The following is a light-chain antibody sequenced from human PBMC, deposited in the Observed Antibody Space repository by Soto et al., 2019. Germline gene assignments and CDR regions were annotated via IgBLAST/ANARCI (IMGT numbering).Light chain of an antibody. CDR3: QQYKNWPPWT. Sequence: EIVMTQSPATLSVSPGERATLSCRASQSVGSSLAWYQHNPGQAPRLLIYGASSRATGIPDRFSGSGTGTEFTLTISGLRSEDFAVYYCQQYKNWPPWTFGQGTKVDIK. J-gene: IGKJ1*01. CDR2: GAS. V-gene: IGKV3D-15*01. CDR1: QSVGSS.